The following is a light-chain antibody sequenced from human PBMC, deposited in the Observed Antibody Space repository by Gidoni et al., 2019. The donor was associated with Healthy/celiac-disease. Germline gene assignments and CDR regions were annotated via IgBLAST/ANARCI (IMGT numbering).Light chain of an antibody. CDR1: QSVSSY. Sequence: EIVLTQSPATLSLSPGARATLSCRASQSVSSYLAWYQQKPGQAPRLLIYDASNRATRIPARFSGSGSGTDFTLTISSLEPEDFAVYYCQQRSNWPPATFGQGTKVEIK. J-gene: IGKJ1*01. V-gene: IGKV3-11*01. CDR2: DAS. CDR3: QQRSNWPPAT.